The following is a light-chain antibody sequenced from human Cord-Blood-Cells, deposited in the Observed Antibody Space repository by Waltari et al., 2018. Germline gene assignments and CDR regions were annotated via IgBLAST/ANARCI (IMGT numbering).Light chain of an antibody. CDR3: QQSYSTPYT. CDR2: AAS. V-gene: IGKV1-39*01. CDR1: QSISSY. Sequence: DIQMTQSPSSLSASVGDRGTLTCRASQSISSYLNWYQQKPGKAPKLLIYAASSLQSGVPSRFSGSGSGTDFTLTISSLQPEDFATYYCQQSYSTPYTFGQGTKLEIK. J-gene: IGKJ2*01.